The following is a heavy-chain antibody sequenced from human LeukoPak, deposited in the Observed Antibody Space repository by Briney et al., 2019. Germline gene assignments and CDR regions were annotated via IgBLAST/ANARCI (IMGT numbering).Heavy chain of an antibody. CDR3: ARASYSYNINGWVPFDY. CDR2: INHSGST. J-gene: IGHJ4*02. D-gene: IGHD3-22*01. V-gene: IGHV4-34*01. Sequence: SETLSLTCAVYGGSFSGYYWSWIRQPPGKGLEWIGEINHSGSTNYNPSLKSRVTISVDTSKNQFSLKLSSVTAADTAVYYCARASYSYNINGWVPFDYWGQGTLVTVSS. CDR1: GGSFSGYY.